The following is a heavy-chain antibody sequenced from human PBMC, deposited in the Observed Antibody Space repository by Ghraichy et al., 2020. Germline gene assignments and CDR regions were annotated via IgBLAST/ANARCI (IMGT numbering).Heavy chain of an antibody. CDR3: ARVRGGSYLYYYYYYGMDV. CDR1: GGSFSGYY. V-gene: IGHV4-34*01. D-gene: IGHD1-26*01. CDR2: INHSGST. J-gene: IGHJ6*02. Sequence: SEPLSLTCAVYGGSFSGYYWSWIRQPPGKGLEWIGEINHSGSTNYNPSLKSRVTISVDTSKNQFSLKLSSVTAADTAVYYCARVRGGSYLYYYYYYGMDVWGQGTTVTVSS.